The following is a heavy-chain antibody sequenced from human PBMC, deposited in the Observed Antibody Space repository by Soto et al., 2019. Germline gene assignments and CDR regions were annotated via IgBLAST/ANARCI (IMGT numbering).Heavy chain of an antibody. V-gene: IGHV4-39*02. J-gene: IGHJ4*02. CDR2: IYYSGST. Sequence: PSETLSLTCTVSGGSISSSSYYWGWIRQPPGKGLEWIGSIYYSGSTYYNPSLKSRVTISVDTSKNQFSLYLQMNSLRAEDTAVYYCAKDGFYCSSTSCYWDYWGQGTLVTVSS. CDR1: GGSISSSSYY. CDR3: AKDGFYCSSTSCYWDY. D-gene: IGHD2-2*01.